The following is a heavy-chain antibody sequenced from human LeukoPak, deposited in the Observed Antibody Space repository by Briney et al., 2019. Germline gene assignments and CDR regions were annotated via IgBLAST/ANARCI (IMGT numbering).Heavy chain of an antibody. V-gene: IGHV4-30-4*08. Sequence: PSETLSLTCTVSGGSISSGDYYWSWIRQPPGKGLEWIGYIYYSGSTYYNPSLKSRVTISVDTSKNQFSLKLSSVTAADTAVYYCARDRDTAMVPGAFDIWGQGTMVTVSS. D-gene: IGHD5-18*01. CDR1: GGSISSGDYY. J-gene: IGHJ3*02. CDR2: IYYSGST. CDR3: ARDRDTAMVPGAFDI.